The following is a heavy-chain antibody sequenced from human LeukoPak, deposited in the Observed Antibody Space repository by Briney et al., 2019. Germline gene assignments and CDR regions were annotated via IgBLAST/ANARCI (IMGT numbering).Heavy chain of an antibody. D-gene: IGHD3-10*01. CDR3: ATDGMVRGPDAWFDS. J-gene: IGHJ5*01. V-gene: IGHV4-59*12. CDR1: GGSISSYY. Sequence: SETLSLTCTVSGGSISSYYWSWIRQPPGKGLEWIGYIYYSGSTNYNPSLKSRVSISVDTSKNQFSLNLTSVTAADTAMYYCATDGMVRGPDAWFDSWGQGTLVTVSS. CDR2: IYYSGST.